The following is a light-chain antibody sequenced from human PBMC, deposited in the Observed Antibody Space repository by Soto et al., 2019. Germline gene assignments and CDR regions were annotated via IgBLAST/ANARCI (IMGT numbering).Light chain of an antibody. CDR3: HQRQSWPRT. V-gene: IGKV3-20*01. CDR2: GAS. Sequence: EIVLTLSPGTLSLSPGERATLSCRASQSVSGSSLAWYQHKPGQPPRLLIYGASSRATGIPARFSASGSGTDFTLTISDVQPEDFALYYCHQRQSWPRTFGQGTKVDI. J-gene: IGKJ1*01. CDR1: QSVSGSS.